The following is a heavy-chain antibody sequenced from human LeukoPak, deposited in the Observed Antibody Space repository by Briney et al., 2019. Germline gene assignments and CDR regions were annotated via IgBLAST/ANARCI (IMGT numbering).Heavy chain of an antibody. CDR1: GYTFSNYA. D-gene: IGHD3/OR15-3a*01. V-gene: IGHV1-3*01. Sequence: ASVKVSCKASGYTFSNYAIHWVRQAPGQRLEWMGWINAGNGNTRYSQKFQGRVTLTRDSSASTAYMELSSLRSEDTAVYYCARDPGHFLTDYYTIGWFDPWGQGSLVTVSS. J-gene: IGHJ5*02. CDR2: INAGNGNT. CDR3: ARDPGHFLTDYYTIGWFDP.